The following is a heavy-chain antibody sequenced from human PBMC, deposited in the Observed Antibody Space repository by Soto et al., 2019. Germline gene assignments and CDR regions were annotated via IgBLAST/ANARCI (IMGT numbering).Heavy chain of an antibody. CDR3: ARETYDYIWGSYRPAKAFDY. CDR2: ISSSSSTI. CDR1: GFTFSSCS. Sequence: GGSLRLSGAAGGFTFSSCSMNRVRQAPGKGLEWVSYISSSSSTIYYADSVKGRFTISRDNAKNSLYLQMNSLRAEDTAVYYCARETYDYIWGSYRPAKAFDYWGQGTLVTVSS. V-gene: IGHV3-48*01. J-gene: IGHJ4*02. D-gene: IGHD3-16*02.